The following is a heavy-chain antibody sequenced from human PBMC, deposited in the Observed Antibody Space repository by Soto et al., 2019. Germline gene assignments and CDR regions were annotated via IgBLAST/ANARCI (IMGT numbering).Heavy chain of an antibody. CDR3: ARDFDYYDSSDGAFDI. D-gene: IGHD3-22*01. CDR2: ISSSSSYI. CDR1: GFTFSSYS. Sequence: PGGALRLSCAASGFTFSSYSMNWVRQAPGKGLEWVSSISSSSSYIYYADSVKGRSTISRDNAKSSLYLQMNSLRAEDTGVYYCARDFDYYDSSDGAFDIWGQGTMVTVSS. V-gene: IGHV3-21*01. J-gene: IGHJ3*02.